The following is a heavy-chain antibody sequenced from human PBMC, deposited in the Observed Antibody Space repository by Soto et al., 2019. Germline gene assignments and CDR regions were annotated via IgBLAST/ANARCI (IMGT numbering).Heavy chain of an antibody. V-gene: IGHV1-69*13. J-gene: IGHJ6*02. CDR2: IIPIFGTA. D-gene: IGHD2-2*01. Sequence: SVKVSCKASGGTFSSYAFSWVRQAPGQGLEWMGGIIPIFGTANYAQKFQGRATITADESTSTAYMELSSLRSEDTAVYYCARQIVVVPAARNYYYYYGMDVWGQGTTVTVSS. CDR1: GGTFSSYA. CDR3: ARQIVVVPAARNYYYYYGMDV.